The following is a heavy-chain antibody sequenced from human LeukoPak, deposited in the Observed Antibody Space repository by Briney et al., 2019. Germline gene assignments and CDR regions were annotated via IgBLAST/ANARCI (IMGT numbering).Heavy chain of an antibody. D-gene: IGHD3-9*01. V-gene: IGHV4-39*01. CDR1: GGSISSSSYY. J-gene: IGHJ4*02. CDR2: IYYSGST. Sequence: SETLSLTCTVSGGSISSSSYYWGWIRQPPGKGLEWIGSIYYSGSTYYNPSLKSRVTISVDTSKSQFSLKLSSVTAADTAVYYCAGDEDILTGYSPGYFDYWGQGTLVTVSS. CDR3: AGDEDILTGYSPGYFDY.